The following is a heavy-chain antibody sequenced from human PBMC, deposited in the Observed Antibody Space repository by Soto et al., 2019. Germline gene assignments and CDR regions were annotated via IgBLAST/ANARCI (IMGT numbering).Heavy chain of an antibody. CDR3: ARVGY. J-gene: IGHJ4*02. CDR1: GFTFSRVS. CDR2: ISSGSSDT. V-gene: IGHV3-21*01. Sequence: GGSLRLSCEASGFTFSRVSMNWVRQVTGKGLEWVASISSGSSDTWYADSVKGRFIISRDNAQNSLFLQMNTLRPEDTAMYYCARVGYWGPGTQVTVSS.